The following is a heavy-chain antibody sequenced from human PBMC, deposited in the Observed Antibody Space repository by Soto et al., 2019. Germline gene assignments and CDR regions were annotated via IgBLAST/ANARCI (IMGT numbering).Heavy chain of an antibody. J-gene: IGHJ6*02. D-gene: IGHD6-13*01. V-gene: IGHV3-7*05. Sequence: GGSLRLSCAASGFTFSSYWMSWVRQAPGKGLEWVANIKQDGSEKYYVDSVKGRFTISRDNAKNSLYLQMNSLRAEDTAVYYCAREYSSSWYYYYGMDVWGQGTTVTVPS. CDR2: IKQDGSEK. CDR3: AREYSSSWYYYYGMDV. CDR1: GFTFSSYW.